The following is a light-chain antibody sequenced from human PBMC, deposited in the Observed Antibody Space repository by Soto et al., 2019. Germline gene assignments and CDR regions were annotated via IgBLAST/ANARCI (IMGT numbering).Light chain of an antibody. Sequence: SALTPPAPLSWAPGQAIPLSCTGTRRGVWSYNLVSWYQQHPGKAPKLMIYEDSKRPSGVSNRFSGSKSGNTASLTISGLQAEDEADYYCCSYAGSSTPSYVFGTGTKVTVL. V-gene: IGLV2-23*01. J-gene: IGLJ1*01. CDR2: EDS. CDR3: CSYAGSSTPSYV. CDR1: RRGVWSYNL.